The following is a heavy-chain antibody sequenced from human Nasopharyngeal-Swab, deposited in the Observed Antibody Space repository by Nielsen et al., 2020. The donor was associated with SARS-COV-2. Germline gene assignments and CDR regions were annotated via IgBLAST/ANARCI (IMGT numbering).Heavy chain of an antibody. CDR1: GYTFTSYA. CDR2: INAGNGNT. D-gene: IGHD6-13*01. V-gene: IGHV1-3*01. J-gene: IGHJ4*02. CDR3: ARGIAAAGTLDY. Sequence: ASVKVSCKASGYTFTSYAMHWVRQAPGQRLEWMGWINAGNGNTKYSQKFQGRVTITRDTSASTAYMKLSSLRSEDTAVYYCARGIAAAGTLDYWGQGTLVTVSS.